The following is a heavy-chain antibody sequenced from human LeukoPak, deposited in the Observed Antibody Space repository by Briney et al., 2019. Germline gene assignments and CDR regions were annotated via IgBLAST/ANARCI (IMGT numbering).Heavy chain of an antibody. CDR3: AREGHDYYYYYYMDV. CDR1: GYTFTSYD. J-gene: IGHJ6*03. Sequence: GASVKVSCKASGYTFTSYDINWVRQATGQGLEWMGWMNPNSGNTGYAQKFQGRVTMTRNTSISTAYMELSSLRSEDTVVYYCAREGHDYYYYYYMDVWGKGTTVTVSS. V-gene: IGHV1-8*01. CDR2: MNPNSGNT.